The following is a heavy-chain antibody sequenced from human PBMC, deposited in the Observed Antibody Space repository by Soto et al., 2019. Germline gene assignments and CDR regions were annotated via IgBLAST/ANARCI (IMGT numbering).Heavy chain of an antibody. CDR3: GRGPEGGYGPNYYIDC. CDR2: IWYDGSNK. Sequence: QVQLVESGGGVVQPGRSLRLSCAASGFTFSSYGMHWVRQAPGKGLEWVAVIWYDGSNKYYADSVKGRFTISRDNCKNTLYLQQNSLSAEDTAVYCCGRGPEGGYGPNYYIDCWGQGTLLTVSS. V-gene: IGHV3-33*01. D-gene: IGHD5-12*01. CDR1: GFTFSSYG. J-gene: IGHJ4*02.